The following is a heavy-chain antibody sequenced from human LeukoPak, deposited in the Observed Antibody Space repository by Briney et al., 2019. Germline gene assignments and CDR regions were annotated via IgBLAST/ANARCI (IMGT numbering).Heavy chain of an antibody. V-gene: IGHV4-59*01. CDR1: GGSISSYY. J-gene: IGHJ4*02. D-gene: IGHD3-10*01. Sequence: SETLSLTCTVSGGSISSYYWSWIRQPPGKGLEWIGYIYYSGSTNYNPSLKSRVTISVDTSKNQFSLKLSSVTAADTAVYYCARGHTSITMVRGIIIEPYLDYWGQGTLVTVSS. CDR3: ARGHTSITMVRGIIIEPYLDY. CDR2: IYYSGST.